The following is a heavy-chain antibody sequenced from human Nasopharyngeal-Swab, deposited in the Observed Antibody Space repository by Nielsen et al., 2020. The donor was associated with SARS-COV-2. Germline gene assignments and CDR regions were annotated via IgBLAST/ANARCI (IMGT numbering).Heavy chain of an antibody. Sequence: GGSLRLSCAASGFTFSSYSMNWVRQAPGKGLEWVSSISSSSSYIYYVDSVKGRFTISRDNAKNSLYPQMNSLRAEDTAVYYCARDPTQVVVTADLLDYWGQGTLVTVSS. V-gene: IGHV3-21*01. CDR1: GFTFSSYS. D-gene: IGHD2-21*02. CDR3: ARDPTQVVVTADLLDY. J-gene: IGHJ4*02. CDR2: ISSSSSYI.